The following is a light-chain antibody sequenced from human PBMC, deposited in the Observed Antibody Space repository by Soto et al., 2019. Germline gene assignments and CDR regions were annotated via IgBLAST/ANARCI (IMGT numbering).Light chain of an antibody. CDR2: DVT. CDR3: MSYTTSINYV. Sequence: QSALTQPASVSGSPGKSLTISCTGTSSDVGVYNHVSWYQQHPGKAPKLLISDVTNRPSGVSDRFSGSKSGNTASLTISGLQTEDEADYYCMSYTTSINYVFGTGTKLTVL. J-gene: IGLJ1*01. V-gene: IGLV2-14*01. CDR1: SSDVGVYNH.